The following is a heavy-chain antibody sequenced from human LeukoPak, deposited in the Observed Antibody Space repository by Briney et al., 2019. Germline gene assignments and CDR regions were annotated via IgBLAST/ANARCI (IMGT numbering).Heavy chain of an antibody. CDR2: IKQDGSEK. Sequence: GGSLRLSCAASGFTFSSYWVSWVRQAPGKGLEWVANIKQDGSEKYYVDSVKGRFTISRDNAKNSLYLQMNSLRAEDTAVYYCARDPHCGGGSCPPGYWGQGTLVTVSS. D-gene: IGHD2-15*01. CDR3: ARDPHCGGGSCPPGY. CDR1: GFTFSSYW. J-gene: IGHJ4*02. V-gene: IGHV3-7*01.